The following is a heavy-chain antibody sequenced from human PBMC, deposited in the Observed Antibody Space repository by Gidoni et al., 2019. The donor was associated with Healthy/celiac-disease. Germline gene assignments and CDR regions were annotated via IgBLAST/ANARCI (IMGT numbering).Heavy chain of an antibody. CDR2: IYPGDSDT. J-gene: IGHJ3*02. CDR3: ARQKSIAALNDAFDI. CDR1: GYSFTSYW. Sequence: EVQLVQSGAEVKKPGESLKISCKGSGYSFTSYWIGWVRQMPGKGLEWMGIIYPGDSDTRYSPSFQGQVTISADKSISTAYLQWSSLKASDTAMYYCARQKSIAALNDAFDIWGQGTMVTVSS. V-gene: IGHV5-51*01. D-gene: IGHD6-6*01.